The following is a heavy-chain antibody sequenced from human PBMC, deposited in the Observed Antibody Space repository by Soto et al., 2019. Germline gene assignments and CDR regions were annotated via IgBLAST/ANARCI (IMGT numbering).Heavy chain of an antibody. CDR3: AKVFGGGSTVMDAFDI. CDR1: GFTFSSYA. CDR2: ISGSGGST. Sequence: EVQLLESGGGLVQPGGSLRLSCAASGFTFSSYAMSWVRQAPGKGLEWVSAISGSGGSTYYADSVKGRFTISRDNSKNTLYLQMNSLRAEDTAVYYCAKVFGGGSTVMDAFDIWGQGTMVTVSS. J-gene: IGHJ3*02. V-gene: IGHV3-23*01. D-gene: IGHD4-17*01.